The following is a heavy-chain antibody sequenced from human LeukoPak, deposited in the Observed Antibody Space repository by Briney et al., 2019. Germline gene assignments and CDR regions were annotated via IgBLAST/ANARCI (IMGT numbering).Heavy chain of an antibody. CDR3: AGIVVVPAARPYYYYYMDV. CDR1: GGSISSYY. Sequence: SETLSLTCTVSGGSISSYYWSWIRQPPGKGLEWIGYIYYSGSTNYNPSLKSRVTISVDTSKNQFSLKLSSVTAADTAVYYCAGIVVVPAARPYYYYYMDVWGKGTTVTVSS. V-gene: IGHV4-59*08. D-gene: IGHD2-2*01. CDR2: IYYSGST. J-gene: IGHJ6*03.